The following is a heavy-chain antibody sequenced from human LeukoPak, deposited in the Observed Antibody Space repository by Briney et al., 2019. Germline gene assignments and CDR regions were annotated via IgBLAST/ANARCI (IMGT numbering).Heavy chain of an antibody. V-gene: IGHV3-30*04. CDR1: GFTFSSYA. CDR3: ARDSPYYLDY. Sequence: GSLRLSCAASGFTFSSYAMHWVRQAPGKGLEWVAVISYDGSNKYYADSVKGRFTISRDNSKNTLYLQMNSLRAEDTAVYYCARDSPYYLDYWGQGTLVTVSS. J-gene: IGHJ4*02. CDR2: ISYDGSNK.